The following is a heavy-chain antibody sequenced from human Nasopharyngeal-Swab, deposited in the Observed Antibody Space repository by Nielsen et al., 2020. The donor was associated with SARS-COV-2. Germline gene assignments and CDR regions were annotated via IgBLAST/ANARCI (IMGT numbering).Heavy chain of an antibody. CDR1: GTTLSTFG. Sequence: SSVKVSCKSSGTTLSTFGLSWVRQAPGQGFDWVGGFIPVFGTINYAQRFLGRVTITADESTNTAYMDLRGLRSDDTAIYYCTRWGYNYTYWGQGTLVTVSS. J-gene: IGHJ4*02. D-gene: IGHD5-24*01. CDR3: TRWGYNYTY. V-gene: IGHV1-69*13. CDR2: FIPVFGTI.